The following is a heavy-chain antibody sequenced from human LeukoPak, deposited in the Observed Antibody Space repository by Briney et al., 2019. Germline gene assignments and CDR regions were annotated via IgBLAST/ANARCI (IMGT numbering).Heavy chain of an antibody. CDR3: AIYYTYYYDSSGYYPGAFDI. CDR2: INPNSGGT. J-gene: IGHJ3*02. Sequence: GASVKVSCKASGYTFTGYYMHWVRQAPGQGLEWMGWINPNSGGTNYAQKFQGRVTMTRDTSISTAYMELSRLRSDDTAVYYCAIYYTYYYDSSGYYPGAFDIWGQGTMVTVSS. CDR1: GYTFTGYY. D-gene: IGHD3-22*01. V-gene: IGHV1-2*02.